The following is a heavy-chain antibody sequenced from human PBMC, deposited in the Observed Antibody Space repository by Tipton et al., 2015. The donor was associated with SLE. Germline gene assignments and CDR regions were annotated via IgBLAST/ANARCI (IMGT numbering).Heavy chain of an antibody. D-gene: IGHD1-26*01. CDR3: ARSGSYPYYYYYMDV. CDR2: ISGGGGTT. J-gene: IGHJ6*03. CDR1: GFTFSSYD. Sequence: SLRLSCAASGFTFSSYDMNWVRQAPGKGLEWVSTISGGGGTTYYADSVKGRFTISRDNSKNTLYLQMNSLRAEDTAVYYCARSGSYPYYYYYMDVWGKGTTVTVSS. V-gene: IGHV3-23*01.